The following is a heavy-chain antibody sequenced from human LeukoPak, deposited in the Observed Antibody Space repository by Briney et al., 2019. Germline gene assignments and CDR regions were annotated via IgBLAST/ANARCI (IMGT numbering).Heavy chain of an antibody. V-gene: IGHV3-23*01. D-gene: IGHD3-10*01. CDR3: AKDPLVRGVTYDF. J-gene: IGHJ4*02. CDR2: ISGSGRGT. CDR1: GFSFSSYA. Sequence: QPGGSLRLSCAASGFSFSSYAMTWVRQVPGKGLEWVSAISGSGRGTYYADSVKGRFTISRDNSKSTLYLQMNSLRDEDTAVYYCAKDPLVRGVTYDFWGQGTLVTVSS.